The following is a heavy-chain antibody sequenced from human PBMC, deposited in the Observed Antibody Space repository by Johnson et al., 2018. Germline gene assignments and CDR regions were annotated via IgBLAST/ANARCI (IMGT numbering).Heavy chain of an antibody. CDR2: ISSNGGST. D-gene: IGHD6-13*01. Sequence: VQLVESGGGLVQPGGSLRLSCAASGFTFSSYAMHWVRQAPGKGLEYVSAISSNGGSTYYANSVKGRFTISRDNSKNTLYLQRGSLRAEDMAVYYCARGSSHDAFDIWGQGTMVTVSS. CDR1: GFTFSSYA. J-gene: IGHJ3*02. CDR3: ARGSSHDAFDI. V-gene: IGHV3-64*01.